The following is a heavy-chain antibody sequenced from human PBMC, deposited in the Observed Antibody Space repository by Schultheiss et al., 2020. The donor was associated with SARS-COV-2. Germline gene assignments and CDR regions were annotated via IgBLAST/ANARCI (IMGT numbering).Heavy chain of an antibody. CDR3: AGDFWSGYYDAFDI. CDR2: IYYGGST. D-gene: IGHD3-3*01. Sequence: SQTLSLTCAVSGGSVSTTNVYWSWLRQPPGKGLEWIGYIYYGGSTNYNPSLKSRVTMSVDTSKNQFSLKLSSVTAADTAVYYCAGDFWSGYYDAFDIWGQGTMVTVSS. J-gene: IGHJ3*02. CDR1: GGSVSTTNVY. V-gene: IGHV4-61*01.